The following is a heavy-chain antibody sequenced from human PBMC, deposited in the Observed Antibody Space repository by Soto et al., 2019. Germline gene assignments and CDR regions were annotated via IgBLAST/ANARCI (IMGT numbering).Heavy chain of an antibody. Sequence: SLTCTVSGYSISSGNKYWSWIRQAPGKGLEWIGYIFSSGTTYYNPSLKSRLTMSLDTSQNQFSLRLASVTDADSAVYYCARVPSPFDYYYAMDVWGQGTTVTVSS. V-gene: IGHV4-30-4*01. CDR1: GYSISSGNKY. CDR2: IFSSGTT. J-gene: IGHJ6*02. D-gene: IGHD3-16*01. CDR3: ARVPSPFDYYYAMDV.